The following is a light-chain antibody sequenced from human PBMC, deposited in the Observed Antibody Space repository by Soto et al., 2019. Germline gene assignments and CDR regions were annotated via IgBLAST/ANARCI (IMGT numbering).Light chain of an antibody. V-gene: IGKV1-33*01. CDR3: QQYNSYPIT. CDR1: QDISNY. Sequence: DIQMTQSPSSLSASVGDRVTITCQASQDISNYLNWYQQKPGKAPKLLIYDASNLETGVPSRFSGSGSGTDFTFTISSLQPDDFATYYCQQYNSYPITFGQGTRLEIK. CDR2: DAS. J-gene: IGKJ5*01.